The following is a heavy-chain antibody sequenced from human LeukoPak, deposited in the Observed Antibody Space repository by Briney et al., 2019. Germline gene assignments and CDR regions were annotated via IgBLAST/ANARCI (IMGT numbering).Heavy chain of an antibody. D-gene: IGHD6-13*01. CDR1: GFTFRSYW. V-gene: IGHV3-7*03. J-gene: IGHJ4*02. CDR3: AKQLVLDY. Sequence: GGSLRLSCAASGFTFRSYWMTWVRQYPGKGLEWVANIKQDGSETYYADSVKGRFTISRDNAKRSLYLQMNSLRAEDTAVYYCAKQLVLDYWGQGTLVTVSS. CDR2: IKQDGSET.